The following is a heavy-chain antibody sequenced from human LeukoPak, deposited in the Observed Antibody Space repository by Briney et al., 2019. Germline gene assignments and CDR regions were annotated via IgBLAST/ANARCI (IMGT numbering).Heavy chain of an antibody. CDR1: GFTFSGYW. CDR3: ARVRGTRYFDL. Sequence: GGSLRLSRAASGFTFSGYWMSWVRQAPGKGLEWVASIKQDGSEENHVDSVKGRFTISRDNAKNSLYLQMNSLRAKDTAVYYCARVRGTRYFDLWGRGTLVTVSS. J-gene: IGHJ2*01. CDR2: IKQDGSEE. V-gene: IGHV3-7*01. D-gene: IGHD1-26*01.